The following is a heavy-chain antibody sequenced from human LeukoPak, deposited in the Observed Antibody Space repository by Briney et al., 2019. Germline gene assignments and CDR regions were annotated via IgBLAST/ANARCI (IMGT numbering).Heavy chain of an antibody. CDR1: GGTFSSYA. V-gene: IGHV1-69*06. Sequence: ASVKVSCKASGGTFSSYAISWVRQAPGQGLEWMGGIIPIFGTANYAQKFQGRVTITADKSTSTAYMELSSLRSEDTAVYYCARGGAAPLYYYYMDVWGKGTTVTVSS. CDR2: IIPIFGTA. J-gene: IGHJ6*03. CDR3: ARGGAAPLYYYYMDV. D-gene: IGHD6-25*01.